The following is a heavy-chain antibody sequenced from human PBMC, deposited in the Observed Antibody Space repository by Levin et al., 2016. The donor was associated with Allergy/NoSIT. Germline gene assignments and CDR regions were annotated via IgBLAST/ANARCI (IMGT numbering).Heavy chain of an antibody. CDR3: ARTKRAHDSSGYRSGSDY. J-gene: IGHJ4*02. CDR2: INPSGGST. D-gene: IGHD3-22*01. V-gene: IGHV1-46*01. Sequence: WVRQAPGQGLEWMGIINPSGGSTSYAQKFQGRVTMTRDTSTSTVYMELSSLRSEDTAVYYCARTKRAHDSSGYRSGSDYWGQGTLVTVSS.